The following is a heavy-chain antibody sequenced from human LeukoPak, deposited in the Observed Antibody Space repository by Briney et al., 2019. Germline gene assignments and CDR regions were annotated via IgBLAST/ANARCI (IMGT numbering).Heavy chain of an antibody. CDR2: IPYDGSNK. V-gene: IGHV3-30*18. CDR3: VKDRTGTYTLDY. Sequence: GGSLRLSCAASGFTFSSYGMHWVRQAPGKGLEWVAVIPYDGSNKYYADSVKGRFTISRDNSKNTLNLQMNSLRAEDTAVYYCVKDRTGTYTLDYWGQGTLVTVSS. CDR1: GFTFSSYG. J-gene: IGHJ4*02. D-gene: IGHD3-10*01.